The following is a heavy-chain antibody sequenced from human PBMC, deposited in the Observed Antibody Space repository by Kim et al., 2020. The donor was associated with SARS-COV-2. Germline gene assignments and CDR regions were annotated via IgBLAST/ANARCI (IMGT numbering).Heavy chain of an antibody. CDR3: AKADKGLQDFDY. Sequence: YYADSVKGRFTISGNNSKNTLYLQMNSLRAEDTAVYYCAKADKGLQDFDYWGQGTLVTVSS. J-gene: IGHJ4*02. D-gene: IGHD4-4*01. V-gene: IGHV3-23*03.